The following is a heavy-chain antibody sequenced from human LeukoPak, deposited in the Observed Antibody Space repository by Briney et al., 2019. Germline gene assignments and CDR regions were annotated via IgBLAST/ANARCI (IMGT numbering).Heavy chain of an antibody. CDR1: GFTFSSYS. V-gene: IGHV3-21*01. CDR3: ARVNSGYDSYGMDV. J-gene: IGHJ6*02. Sequence: GGSLRLSCAASGFTFSSYSMSWVRQAPGKGLECVSSINSGSSYIYYADSVKGRFTISRDNAKNSLYLQMNSLRAEDTAVYYCARVNSGYDSYGMDVWGQGTTVTVSS. D-gene: IGHD5-12*01. CDR2: INSGSSYI.